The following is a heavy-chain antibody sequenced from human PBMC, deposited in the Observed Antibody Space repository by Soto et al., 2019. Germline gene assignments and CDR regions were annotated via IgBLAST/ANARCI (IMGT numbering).Heavy chain of an antibody. CDR2: IDSGSTTI. CDR1: GFTFSRHS. V-gene: IGHV3-48*01. Sequence: EVQLVESGGGLVQPGGSLRLSCAASGFTFSRHSMNWVRQAPGQGPECVAYIDSGSTTIYYADSVKGRFTISRDNAKNSLFLQMNSLRVEDTAVYYCARDLLHEYGDYYDSWGQGTLVTVSS. J-gene: IGHJ4*02. D-gene: IGHD4-17*01. CDR3: ARDLLHEYGDYYDS.